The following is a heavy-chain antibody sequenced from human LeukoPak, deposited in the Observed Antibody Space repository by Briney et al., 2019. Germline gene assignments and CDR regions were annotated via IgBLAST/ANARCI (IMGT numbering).Heavy chain of an antibody. J-gene: IGHJ4*02. D-gene: IGHD1-26*01. Sequence: SVKVSCKGSGYTFTSYGISWVRQAPGQGLEWMGWISAYNGNTNYAQKLQGRVTMTTDTSTSTAYMELRSLRSADMAVYYCARAKWELLLGDYWGQGTLVTVSS. CDR1: GYTFTSYG. V-gene: IGHV1-18*03. CDR3: ARAKWELLLGDY. CDR2: ISAYNGNT.